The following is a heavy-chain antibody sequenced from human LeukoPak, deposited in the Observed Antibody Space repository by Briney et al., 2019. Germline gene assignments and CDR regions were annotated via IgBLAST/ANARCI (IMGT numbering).Heavy chain of an antibody. CDR3: AGQWFRTKWGHVDY. Sequence: GGSLRLSCAASGFTFSSYAMHWVRQAPGKGLEWVAVISYDGSNKYYADSVKGRFTISRDNSKNTLYLQMNSLRAEDTAVYYCAGQWFRTKWGHVDYWGQGTLVTVSS. D-gene: IGHD3-22*01. J-gene: IGHJ4*02. CDR2: ISYDGSNK. CDR1: GFTFSSYA. V-gene: IGHV3-30*04.